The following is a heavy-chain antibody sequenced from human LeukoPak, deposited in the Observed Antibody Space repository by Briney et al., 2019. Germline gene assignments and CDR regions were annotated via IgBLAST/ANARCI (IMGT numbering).Heavy chain of an antibody. V-gene: IGHV3-43D*04. CDR1: GFTFDDYA. D-gene: IGHD3-10*02. J-gene: IGHJ4*02. CDR2: ISWDGGGT. Sequence: GGSLRLSCAASGFTFDDYAMHWVRQAPGKGLEWVYLISWDGGGTYYADSVKGRFTISRDNSKNSLYLQMNSLRAEDTALYYCAKDEGTCSGGSYFDYWGQGTLVTVSS. CDR3: AKDEGTCSGGSYFDY.